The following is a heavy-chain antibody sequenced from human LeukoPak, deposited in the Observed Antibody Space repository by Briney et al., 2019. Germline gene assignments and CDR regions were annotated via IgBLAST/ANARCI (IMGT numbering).Heavy chain of an antibody. CDR1: GYSFTSYW. J-gene: IGHJ4*02. CDR2: IYPLNSDT. Sequence: GESLKISCKGSGYSFTSYWIGWVRQMPGKGLEWMGLIYPLNSDTRYSPSFQGQVTISADNSISTAYLQWSSLKASDTAMYYCATHRDGYNPFDYWGQGTLLTVSS. V-gene: IGHV5-51*01. D-gene: IGHD5-24*01. CDR3: ATHRDGYNPFDY.